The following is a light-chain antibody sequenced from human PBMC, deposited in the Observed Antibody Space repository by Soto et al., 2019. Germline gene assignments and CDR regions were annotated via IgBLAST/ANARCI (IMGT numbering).Light chain of an antibody. CDR3: QQYNSYSGT. V-gene: IGKV1-5*01. J-gene: IGKJ2*01. CDR1: QSISSW. CDR2: DVS. Sequence: DIQMTQSPSTLSASVGDRVTITCRASQSISSWLAWYQQKPGKAPKLLIYDVSSLESGVPSRFSGSGSGTEFTLTISSLQPDDVATYYCQQYNSYSGTFGQGTKLEIK.